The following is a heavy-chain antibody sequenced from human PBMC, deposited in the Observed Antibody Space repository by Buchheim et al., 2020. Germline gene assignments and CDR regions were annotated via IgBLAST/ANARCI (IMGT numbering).Heavy chain of an antibody. V-gene: IGHV3-48*02. CDR1: GFTFSSHG. D-gene: IGHD3-16*01. CDR3: ARGGTRLDNWFDP. CDR2: ISGDSSKV. Sequence: EVQLVESGGGLVQPGGSLRLSCAASGFTFSSHGMNWVRQAPGKGLEWVSYISGDSSKVFYTDSVKGRFTISRDDVKNSLYLQMNSLRDEDTAVYYCARGGTRLDNWFDPLGQGTL. J-gene: IGHJ5*02.